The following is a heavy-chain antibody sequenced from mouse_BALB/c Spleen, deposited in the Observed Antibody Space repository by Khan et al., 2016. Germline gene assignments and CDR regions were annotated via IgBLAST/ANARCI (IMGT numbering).Heavy chain of an antibody. D-gene: IGHD2-14*01. Sequence: EVELVESGGGLVKPGGSPKLSCAASGFTFSDYYMYWVRQTPEKRLEWVATISDGGSYTYYPDSVKGRFTISRDNAKHNLYLQMSSLKSEDTARYYCARDDRWFAYWGQGTLLTVSA. CDR1: GFTFSDYY. CDR2: ISDGGSYT. CDR3: ARDDRWFAY. V-gene: IGHV5-4*02. J-gene: IGHJ3*01.